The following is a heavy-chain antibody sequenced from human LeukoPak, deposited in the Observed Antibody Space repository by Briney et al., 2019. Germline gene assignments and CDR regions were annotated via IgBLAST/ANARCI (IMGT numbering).Heavy chain of an antibody. CDR2: KYYSGNS. Sequence: PSETLSLTCSVSGGSFTSSSFYWVWIRQSPARGLEVIGTKYYSGNSYYNPSLKGRVAISVDTSKKQFSLKLSSVTAADTALYYCARLHYYYGVDVWGQGTTVTVSS. V-gene: IGHV4-39*01. CDR1: GGSFTSSSFY. CDR3: ARLHYYYGVDV. J-gene: IGHJ6*02.